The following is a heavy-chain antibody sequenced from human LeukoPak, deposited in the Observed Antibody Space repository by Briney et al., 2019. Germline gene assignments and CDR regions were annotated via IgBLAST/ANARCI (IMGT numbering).Heavy chain of an antibody. V-gene: IGHV1-69*13. CDR2: IIPIFGTA. CDR1: GGSFSRYA. D-gene: IGHD3-22*01. CDR3: ARGSGETGGYYYVY. J-gene: IGHJ4*02. Sequence: SVKVSCKASGGSFSRYAISWVRQAPGQGLEWMGGIIPIFGTANYAQKFQGRVTITADGSTRTAYMELRTLRSEDTAIYYCARGSGETGGYYYVYWGRGTPVTVSS.